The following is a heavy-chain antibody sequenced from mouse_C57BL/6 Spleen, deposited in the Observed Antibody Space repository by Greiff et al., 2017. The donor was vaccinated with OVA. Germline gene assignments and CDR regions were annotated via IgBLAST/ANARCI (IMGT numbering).Heavy chain of an antibody. D-gene: IGHD1-1*01. CDR3: ARGDYGSKEAMDY. CDR2: ISSGSSTI. V-gene: IGHV5-17*01. Sequence: VQLKESGGGLVKPGGSLKLSCAASGFTFSDYGMHWVRQAPEKGLEWVAYISSGSSTIYYADTVKGRFTISRDNAKNTLFLQMTSLRSEETAMYYCARGDYGSKEAMDYWGQGTSVTVSS. CDR1: GFTFSDYG. J-gene: IGHJ4*01.